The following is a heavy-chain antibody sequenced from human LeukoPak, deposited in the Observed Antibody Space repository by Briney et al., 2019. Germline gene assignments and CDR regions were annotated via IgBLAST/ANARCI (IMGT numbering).Heavy chain of an antibody. CDR1: GGTFSSYA. J-gene: IGHJ5*02. CDR3: AREGYSSSWSYNWFDP. D-gene: IGHD6-13*01. CDR2: IIPIFGTA. Sequence: SVKVFRKASGGTFSSYAISWVRQAPGQGLEWMGGIIPIFGTANYAQKFQGRVTITADESTSTPYMELSSLRSEDTAVYYCAREGYSSSWSYNWFDPWGQGTLVTVSS. V-gene: IGHV1-69*01.